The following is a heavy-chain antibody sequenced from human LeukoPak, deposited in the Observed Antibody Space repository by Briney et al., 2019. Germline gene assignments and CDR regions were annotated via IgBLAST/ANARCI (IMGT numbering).Heavy chain of an antibody. CDR2: LSGNGGRP. CDR3: AKDHRDSGNYYYYYGLDV. J-gene: IGHJ6*02. Sequence: GGSLRLSCAASGFTLISYAMSWVRQAPGKGLEWVSSLSGNGGRPYYADSVKGRFTISRDNSKNTLYLQMNSLRAEDTAVYYCAKDHRDSGNYYYYYGLDVWGQGTMVTVSS. CDR1: GFTLISYA. V-gene: IGHV3-23*01. D-gene: IGHD1-26*01.